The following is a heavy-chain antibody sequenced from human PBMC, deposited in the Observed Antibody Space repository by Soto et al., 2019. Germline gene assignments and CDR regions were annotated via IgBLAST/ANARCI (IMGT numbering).Heavy chain of an antibody. CDR3: ARDRSRFWGVNYYDSSALITPFDY. J-gene: IGHJ4*02. CDR1: GYTFTSYG. Sequence: ASVKVSCKASGYTFTSYGISWVRQAPGQGLEWMGWISAYNGNTSYAQKLQGRVTMTTDTSTSTAYMELRSLRSDDTAVYYCARDRSRFWGVNYYDSSALITPFDYWGQGTLVTVSS. D-gene: IGHD3-22*01. V-gene: IGHV1-18*04. CDR2: ISAYNGNT.